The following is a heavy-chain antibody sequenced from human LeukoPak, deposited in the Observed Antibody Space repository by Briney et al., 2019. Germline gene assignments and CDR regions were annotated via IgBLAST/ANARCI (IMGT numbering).Heavy chain of an antibody. Sequence: GRSLRLSCAASGFTFRSYALHWVRQAPGKGLEWVSVISNDGNNKYYADPVKGRFTISRDNSKNTLYLQMNSLRVEDTAVYYCAKGVYGSRTTSFADYWGQGTLVTVSS. V-gene: IGHV3-30-3*01. CDR1: GFTFRSYA. CDR2: ISNDGNNK. J-gene: IGHJ4*02. D-gene: IGHD3-10*01. CDR3: AKGVYGSRTTSFADY.